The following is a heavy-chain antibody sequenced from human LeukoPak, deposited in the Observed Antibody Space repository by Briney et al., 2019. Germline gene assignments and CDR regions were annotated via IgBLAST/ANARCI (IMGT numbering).Heavy chain of an antibody. J-gene: IGHJ4*02. Sequence: GESLKIYCKGSGYSFTSYWISWVRQMPGKGLEWMGRIDPSDSYTNYSPSFQGHVAISADKSISTAYLQWSSLKASDTAMYYCARHLRVNYYGSGSYAPPNSWGQGTLVTVSS. D-gene: IGHD3-10*01. CDR2: IDPSDSYT. CDR3: ARHLRVNYYGSGSYAPPNS. V-gene: IGHV5-10-1*01. CDR1: GYSFTSYW.